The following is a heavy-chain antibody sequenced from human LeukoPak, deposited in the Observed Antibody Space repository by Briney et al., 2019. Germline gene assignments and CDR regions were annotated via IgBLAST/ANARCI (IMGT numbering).Heavy chain of an antibody. J-gene: IGHJ4*02. V-gene: IGHV4-30-2*01. CDR3: ARVLREVVTASYYFDY. CDR2: IYHSGST. CDR1: GGSISSGGYS. Sequence: SQTLSLTCAVSGGSISSGGYSWSWIRQPPGKSLEWIGYIYHSGSTYYNPSLKSRVTISVDRSKNQFSLKLSSVTAADTAVYYCARVLREVVTASYYFDYWGQGTLVTASS. D-gene: IGHD2-21*02.